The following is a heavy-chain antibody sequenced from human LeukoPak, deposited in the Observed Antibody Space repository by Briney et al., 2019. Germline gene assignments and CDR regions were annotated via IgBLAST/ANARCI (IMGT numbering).Heavy chain of an antibody. J-gene: IGHJ6*02. CDR3: ATDQDYYGSGSSSSGMDV. V-gene: IGHV1-24*01. CDR1: GYTLTELS. CDR2: FDPEDGET. D-gene: IGHD3-10*01. Sequence: ASVKVSCKVSGYTLTELSMHWVRQAPGKGLEWMGGFDPEDGETIYAQRFQGRVTMTEDTSTDTAYMELSSLRSEDTAVYYCATDQDYYGSGSSSSGMDVWGQGTTVTVSS.